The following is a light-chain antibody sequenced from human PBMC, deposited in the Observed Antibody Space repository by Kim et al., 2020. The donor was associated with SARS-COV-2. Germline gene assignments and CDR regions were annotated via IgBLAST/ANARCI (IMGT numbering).Light chain of an antibody. CDR1: QSVSRS. Sequence: ENVLTQSPATLSLSPGERATLSCRASQSVSRSLAWYQQKPGQAPRLLIYDASKRATGIPARFSGSGSGTDFTLTITSLEPEDSAVYYCQQRGKWPLTFGGGTKVEIK. CDR3: QQRGKWPLT. CDR2: DAS. V-gene: IGKV3-11*01. J-gene: IGKJ4*01.